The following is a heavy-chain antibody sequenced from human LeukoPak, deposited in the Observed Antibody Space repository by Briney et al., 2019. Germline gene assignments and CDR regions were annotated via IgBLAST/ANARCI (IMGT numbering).Heavy chain of an antibody. CDR1: GFTFSIYT. CDR2: ISGNGGSI. CDR3: SGGVS. D-gene: IGHD3-10*01. J-gene: IGHJ5*02. V-gene: IGHV3-64D*06. Sequence: GSLRLSCSASGFTFSIYTMYWVRQPPGKGLQYVSGISGNGGSIYYADSVKGRFIISRDNSKNTLYLQMSSLRDEDTAVYYCSGGVSWGQGTLVTVSS.